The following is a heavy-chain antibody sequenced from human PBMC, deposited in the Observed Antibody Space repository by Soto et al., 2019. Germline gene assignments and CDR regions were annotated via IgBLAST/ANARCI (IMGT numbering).Heavy chain of an antibody. D-gene: IGHD4-17*01. J-gene: IGHJ4*02. V-gene: IGHV1-69*02. CDR1: GGTFSSYT. Sequence: ASVKVSCKASGGTFSSYTISWVRQAPGQGLEWMGRIIPILGIANYEQKFQGRVTITADKSTSTAYMEMSSQRSEDTAVYYCASGYGDLFDYWGQGALVTVSS. CDR3: ASGYGDLFDY. CDR2: IIPILGIA.